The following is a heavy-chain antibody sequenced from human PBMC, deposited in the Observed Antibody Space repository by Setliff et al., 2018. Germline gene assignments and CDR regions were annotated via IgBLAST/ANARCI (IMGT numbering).Heavy chain of an antibody. CDR1: GVSITYSDYY. Sequence: SETLSLTCTVSGVSITYSDYYWGWIRRPPGKGLEWIWSSHYRGNNYYSPSLESRVTISVDTSKSQFSLNLRSVTAAGTAVYYCARKYQRGKAPVVDPWGQGTLVTVSS. CDR3: ARKYQRGKAPVVDP. CDR2: SHYRGNN. D-gene: IGHD2-2*01. V-gene: IGHV4-39*07. J-gene: IGHJ5*02.